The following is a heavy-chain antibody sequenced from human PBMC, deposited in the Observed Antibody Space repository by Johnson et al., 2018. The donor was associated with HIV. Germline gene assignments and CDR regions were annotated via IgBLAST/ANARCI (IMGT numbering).Heavy chain of an antibody. CDR3: AKAREYDSTGHDAFDI. V-gene: IGHV3-30*18. CDR2: ISYGGTYK. D-gene: IGHD3-22*01. Sequence: QMLLVESGGGVVRPGGSLRVSCAASGFSFGSYGMHWVRQAPGKGLEWVAIISYGGTYKYYADSVKGRFTISRDNSKNTLYLQMNSLRAEDTAVYYCAKAREYDSTGHDAFDIWGQGTMVTVSS. CDR1: GFSFGSYG. J-gene: IGHJ3*02.